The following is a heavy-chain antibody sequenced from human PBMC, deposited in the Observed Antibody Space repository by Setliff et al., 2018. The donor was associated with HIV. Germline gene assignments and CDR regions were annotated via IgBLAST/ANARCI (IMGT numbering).Heavy chain of an antibody. V-gene: IGHV1-69*13. D-gene: IGHD3-22*01. CDR2: IVPILNTG. J-gene: IGHJ4*02. CDR3: TRIPNHSSGFDY. CDR1: GGTFRSHE. Sequence: SVKVSCKASGGTFRSHEISWVRQAPGQGLEWMGGIVPILNTGNYAPKFQGRVTITADESTTTAYMELSSLRSEDTAVYYCTRIPNHSSGFDYWGQGTPVTVSS.